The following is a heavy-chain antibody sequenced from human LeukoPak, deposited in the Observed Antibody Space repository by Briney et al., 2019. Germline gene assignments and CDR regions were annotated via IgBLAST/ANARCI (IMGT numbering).Heavy chain of an antibody. Sequence: GGSLRLSCAASGFTFTSYGIHWVRQAPGKGLEWVAFIRYGGSDEHYADSVKGRFTISRDISKNTVYLQMNSLRIEDTAVYYCAKEGFDPWGQGTLVTVSP. CDR1: GFTFTSYG. CDR2: IRYGGSDE. J-gene: IGHJ5*02. CDR3: AKEGFDP. V-gene: IGHV3-30*02.